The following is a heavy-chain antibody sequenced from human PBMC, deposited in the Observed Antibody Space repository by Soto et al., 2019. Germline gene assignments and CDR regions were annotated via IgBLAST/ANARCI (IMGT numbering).Heavy chain of an antibody. J-gene: IGHJ4*02. Sequence: EVQLVESGGGLVQPGGSLRLSCAASGFTFSTYWMTWVRRPPGKGLEWVANLDQGGSERYYVDSVRGRFTIYRDNAKNSLYLQMNSLRAEDTAVYYCVCGGNFFVYWGQGTLVTVSP. CDR3: VCGGNFFVY. CDR1: GFTFSTYW. D-gene: IGHD3-16*01. CDR2: LDQGGSER. V-gene: IGHV3-7*01.